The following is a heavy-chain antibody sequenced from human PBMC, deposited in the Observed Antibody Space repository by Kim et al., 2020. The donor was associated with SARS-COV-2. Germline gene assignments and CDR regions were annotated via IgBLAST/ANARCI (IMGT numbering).Heavy chain of an antibody. Sequence: GGSLRLSCAASGYTFASYALSWAVQAPPKGLEWVSVNYSDDGDTGYADTVEGRFTISRDNLMNTLSLQMNCLRADDTAVYYCVVWFGVVFAWGQGTLGT. J-gene: IGHJ4*02. CDR1: GYTFASYA. D-gene: IGHD3-10*01. V-gene: IGHV3-23*03. CDR2: NYSDDGDT. CDR3: VVWFGVVFA.